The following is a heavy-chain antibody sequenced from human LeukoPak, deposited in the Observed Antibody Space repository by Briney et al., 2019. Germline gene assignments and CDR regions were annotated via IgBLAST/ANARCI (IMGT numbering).Heavy chain of an antibody. CDR3: ARAMGYCSSTSCYGGWFDP. V-gene: IGHV7-4-1*02. D-gene: IGHD2-2*01. CDR1: GYTFTSYY. Sequence: ASVKVSCKASGYTFTSYYMHWVRQAPGQGLEWMGWINTNTGNPTYAQGFTGRFVFSLDTSVSTAYLQISSLKAEDTAVYYCARAMGYCSSTSCYGGWFDPWGQGTLVTVSS. J-gene: IGHJ5*02. CDR2: INTNTGNP.